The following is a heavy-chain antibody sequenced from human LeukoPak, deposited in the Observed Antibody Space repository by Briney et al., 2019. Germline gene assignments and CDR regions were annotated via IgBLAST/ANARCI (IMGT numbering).Heavy chain of an antibody. CDR3: ARGEPNDY. J-gene: IGHJ4*02. D-gene: IGHD1-14*01. CDR2: INHSGST. V-gene: IGHV4-34*01. Sequence: SETLSLTCAVYGGSFSGFYWTWIRQPPGKGLEWIGEINHSGSTNYNPSLKSRVTISVDTSKNQFSLKLSSVTAADTAVYYCARGEPNDYWGQGTLVAVPS. CDR1: GGSFSGFY.